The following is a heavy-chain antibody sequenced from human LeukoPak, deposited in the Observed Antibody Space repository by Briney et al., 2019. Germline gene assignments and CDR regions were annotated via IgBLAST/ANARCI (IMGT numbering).Heavy chain of an antibody. CDR3: AREVGIRDYYYGMDV. Sequence: PSETLSLTCAVYGGSFSGFYWSWIRQPPGKGLEWIGEINHSGSTTYNPSLKSRVTISVDASKSQFSLKLRSVTAADTAVYYCAREVGIRDYYYGMDVWGQGTTVTVSS. J-gene: IGHJ6*02. CDR1: GGSFSGFY. D-gene: IGHD1-1*01. V-gene: IGHV4-34*01. CDR2: INHSGST.